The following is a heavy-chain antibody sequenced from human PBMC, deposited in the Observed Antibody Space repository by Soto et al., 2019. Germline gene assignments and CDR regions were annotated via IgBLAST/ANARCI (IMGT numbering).Heavy chain of an antibody. V-gene: IGHV4-59*12. J-gene: IGHJ5*02. CDR3: ARGYCISTSCYAWFDP. Sequence: PSETLSLTCTVSGGSISSYYWSWIRQPPGKGLEWIGYIYHSGSTYYNPSLKSRVTISVDRSKNQFSLKLSSVTAADTAVYYCARGYCISTSCYAWFDPWGQGTLVTVSS. CDR1: GGSISSYY. D-gene: IGHD2-2*01. CDR2: IYHSGST.